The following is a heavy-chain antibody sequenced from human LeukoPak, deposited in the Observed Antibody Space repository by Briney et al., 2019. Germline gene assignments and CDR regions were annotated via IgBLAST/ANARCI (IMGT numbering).Heavy chain of an antibody. CDR1: GFTFSSYW. V-gene: IGHV3-74*01. Sequence: PGGSLRLSCAASGFTFSSYWMHWVRQAPGKGLVWVSRINSDGSSTSYADSVKGRFTISRDNAKNTLYLQMNSLRAEDTAVYYCASIWVTTRGGVSDYWGQGTLATVSS. D-gene: IGHD4-17*01. J-gene: IGHJ4*02. CDR2: INSDGSST. CDR3: ASIWVTTRGGVSDY.